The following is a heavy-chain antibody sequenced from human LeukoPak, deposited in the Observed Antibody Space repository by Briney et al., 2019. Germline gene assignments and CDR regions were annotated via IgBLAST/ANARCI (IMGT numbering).Heavy chain of an antibody. CDR3: ARGPVVVIQYYYMDV. V-gene: IGHV3-30*04. Sequence: GGSLRLSCAASGFTFSSYAMHWVRQAPGKGLEWVAVISYDGSNKYYADSVKGRFTISRDNSKNTLYLQMNSLRAEDTAVYYCARGPVVVIQYYYMDVWGKGTTVTVSS. CDR1: GFTFSSYA. J-gene: IGHJ6*03. D-gene: IGHD3-22*01. CDR2: ISYDGSNK.